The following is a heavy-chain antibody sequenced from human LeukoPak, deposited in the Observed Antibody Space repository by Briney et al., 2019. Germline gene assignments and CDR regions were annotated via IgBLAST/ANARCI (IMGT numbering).Heavy chain of an antibody. CDR1: GYSFTTYW. Sequence: GESLKISCKGSGYSFTTYWIGWVRQMPGKDLEWMGTIFPGDSDTRYSPSFQGQVTISADKSISTAYLQWSSLKASDTATYYCARSRLTGTTSGFDPWGQGTLVTVSS. J-gene: IGHJ5*02. CDR2: IFPGDSDT. D-gene: IGHD1-20*01. V-gene: IGHV5-51*01. CDR3: ARSRLTGTTSGFDP.